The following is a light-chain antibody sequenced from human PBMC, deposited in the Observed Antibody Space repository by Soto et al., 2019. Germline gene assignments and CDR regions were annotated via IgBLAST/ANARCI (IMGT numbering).Light chain of an antibody. J-gene: IGLJ1*01. CDR3: AAWDDSLNGYV. Sequence: QAVVTQPPSASRTPGQRVTISCSGSSSNIGSNSVNWYQQLPGTAPKLLIYSNDRRPSGVPDRFSGSKSGTSASLAISGLQSEDEADYYCAAWDDSLNGYVFGTGTKLTVL. CDR2: SND. V-gene: IGLV1-44*01. CDR1: SSNIGSNS.